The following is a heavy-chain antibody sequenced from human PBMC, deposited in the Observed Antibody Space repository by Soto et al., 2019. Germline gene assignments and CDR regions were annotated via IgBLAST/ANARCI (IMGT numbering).Heavy chain of an antibody. V-gene: IGHV5-51*01. CDR3: ARVYYDRVIDFDY. CDR1: GYSFTSYW. CDR2: IYPGDSDT. J-gene: IGHJ4*02. Sequence: PGESLKISCKASGYSFTSYWIGWVRQMPGKGLEWMGIIYPGDSDTRYSPSFQGQVTISADKSITTAYLQWSSLKASDTAMYYCARVYYDRVIDFDYWGQGTLVTVSS. D-gene: IGHD3-22*01.